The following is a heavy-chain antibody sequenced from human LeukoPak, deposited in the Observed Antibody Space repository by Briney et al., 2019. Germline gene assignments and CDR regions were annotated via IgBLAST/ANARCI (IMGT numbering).Heavy chain of an antibody. Sequence: PGGSLRLSCAASGFSFSSYSLNWVRQAPGKGLEWVSYISSSSSTIYYADSVKGRFTISRDNAKNSLYLQMNSLRAEDTAVYYCARDSVRVAGTLFGYWGQGTLVTVSS. V-gene: IGHV3-48*01. CDR3: ARDSVRVAGTLFGY. CDR2: ISSSSSTI. J-gene: IGHJ4*02. D-gene: IGHD6-19*01. CDR1: GFSFSSYS.